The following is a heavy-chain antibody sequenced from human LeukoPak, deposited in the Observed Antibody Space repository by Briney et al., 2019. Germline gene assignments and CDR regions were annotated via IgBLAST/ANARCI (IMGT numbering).Heavy chain of an antibody. J-gene: IGHJ4*02. V-gene: IGHV3-7*01. CDR1: GFTFSSYW. D-gene: IGHD1-26*01. Sequence: PGGSLRLSCAASGFTFSSYWMSWVRQAPGKGLEWVANIKQDGGGKYYVDSVKGRFTISRDNAKNSLFLQMNSLRAEDTAVYYCTRLGGSYYTYWGQGTLVTVSS. CDR3: TRLGGSYYTY. CDR2: IKQDGGGK.